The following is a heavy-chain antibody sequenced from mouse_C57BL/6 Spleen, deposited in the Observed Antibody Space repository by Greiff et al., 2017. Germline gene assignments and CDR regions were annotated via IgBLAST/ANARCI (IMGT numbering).Heavy chain of an antibody. D-gene: IGHD2-1*01. CDR1: GFTFSDYY. CDR2: INYDGSST. Sequence: EVKLMESEGGLVQPGSSMQLSCTASGFTFSDYYMAWVRQVPEKGLEWVANINYDGSSTSYLDSLKSRFIISRDNAKNILYLQMSSLKSEDTATYYCAREGYYGNYVNYAMDYWGQGTSVTVSS. V-gene: IGHV5-16*01. J-gene: IGHJ4*01. CDR3: AREGYYGNYVNYAMDY.